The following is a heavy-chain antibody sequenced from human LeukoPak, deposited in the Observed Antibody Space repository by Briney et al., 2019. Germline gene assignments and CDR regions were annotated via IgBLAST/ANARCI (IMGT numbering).Heavy chain of an antibody. J-gene: IGHJ4*02. CDR2: IYYTGST. Sequence: PSETLSLTCSVSGASISGGTYYWGWIRQPPGKGLEWIGSIYYTGSTYDNPSLKSRVTISVDTSENQFSLKLSSVTAADTAVYYCARRGGSGRAFDYWGQGTLVTVSS. D-gene: IGHD1-26*01. CDR3: ARRGGSGRAFDY. V-gene: IGHV4-39*01. CDR1: GASISGGTYY.